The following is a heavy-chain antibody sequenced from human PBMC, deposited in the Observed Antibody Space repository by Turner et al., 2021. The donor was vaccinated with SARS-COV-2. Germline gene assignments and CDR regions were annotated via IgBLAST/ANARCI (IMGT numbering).Heavy chain of an antibody. CDR1: GYTLTEVS. D-gene: IGHD6-19*01. Sequence: QVQLVQSGAEVKKPGASVKVSCKVSGYTLTEVSMHWVRQAPGKGLEWMGGFDPKDGETIYAQKFQGRVTMTEDTSTDTAYMELSSLRSGDTAVYYCAAGVAVAVTPSGYYHYYGMDVWGQGTTVTVSS. CDR2: FDPKDGET. CDR3: AAGVAVAVTPSGYYHYYGMDV. V-gene: IGHV1-24*01. J-gene: IGHJ6*02.